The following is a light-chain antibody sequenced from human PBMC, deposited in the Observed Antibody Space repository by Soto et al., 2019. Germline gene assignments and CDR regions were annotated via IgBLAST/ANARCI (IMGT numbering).Light chain of an antibody. CDR3: ATWDDSLNDYV. CDR1: SSNIGSNF. V-gene: IGLV1-47*01. J-gene: IGLJ1*01. Sequence: QSVLTQPPSASGTPGQRVTISCSGSSSNIGSNFVYWYQQLPGTAPKLLIFKNNQRPSGVPDRFSGSKSGTSASLAISGLRSGDEADYYCATWDDSLNDYVFATGTKVTVL. CDR2: KNN.